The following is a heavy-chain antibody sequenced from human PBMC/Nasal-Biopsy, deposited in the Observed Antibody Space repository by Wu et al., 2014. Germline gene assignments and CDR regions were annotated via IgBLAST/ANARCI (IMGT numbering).Heavy chain of an antibody. V-gene: IGHV4-39*07. Sequence: TLSLTCTVSGGSISSSSYYWGWIRQPPGKGLEWIGSIYYGGSTYYKSSLKSRSSLSVDTSKNQFSLKLSSVTAADTAVYFCARYTPKRYCSTSCAFDIWGQGTMVTVSS. D-gene: IGHD2-2*01. CDR1: GGSISSSSYY. CDR3: ARYTPKRYCSTSCAFDI. CDR2: IYYGGST. J-gene: IGHJ3*02.